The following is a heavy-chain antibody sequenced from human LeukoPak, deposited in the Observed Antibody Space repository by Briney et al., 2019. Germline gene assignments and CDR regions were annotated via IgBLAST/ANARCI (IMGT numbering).Heavy chain of an antibody. J-gene: IGHJ3*02. V-gene: IGHV3-23*01. Sequence: GGSLRLSCAASGFTFSSYAMSWVRQALGKGLEWVSAISGSGGSTYYADSVKGRFTISRDNSKNTLYLQMNSLRAEDTAVYYCAKDSYGGNRHDAFDIWGQGTMVTVSS. D-gene: IGHD4-23*01. CDR2: ISGSGGST. CDR1: GFTFSSYA. CDR3: AKDSYGGNRHDAFDI.